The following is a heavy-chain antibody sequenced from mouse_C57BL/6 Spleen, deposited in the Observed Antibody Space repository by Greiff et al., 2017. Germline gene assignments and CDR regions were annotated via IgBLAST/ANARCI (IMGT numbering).Heavy chain of an antibody. CDR3: TRRAIYDGYDDRFDY. J-gene: IGHJ2*01. CDR1: GYTFTDYE. D-gene: IGHD2-3*01. Sequence: VQLQQSGAELVRPGASVTLSCKASGYTFTDYEMHWVKQTPVHGLEWIGAIDPETGGTAYNQKFKGKAILTADKSSSTAYMELRSLTSEDSAVYYCTRRAIYDGYDDRFDYWGQGTTLTVSS. CDR2: IDPETGGT. V-gene: IGHV1-15*01.